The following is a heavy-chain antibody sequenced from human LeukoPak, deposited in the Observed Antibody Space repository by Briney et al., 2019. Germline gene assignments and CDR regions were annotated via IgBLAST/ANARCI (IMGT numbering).Heavy chain of an antibody. D-gene: IGHD3-10*01. Sequence: GGSLRLSCAASGFTFSDYFMSWIRQAPQKGLEWVSYISNSGSTIYYADSVKGRFTISRDNAKNSLYLQMNSLRAEDTAVYYCARDYYASESYYDPSWGQGTLVTVSS. CDR3: ARDYYASESYYDPS. CDR2: ISNSGSTI. V-gene: IGHV3-11*01. J-gene: IGHJ5*02. CDR1: GFTFSDYF.